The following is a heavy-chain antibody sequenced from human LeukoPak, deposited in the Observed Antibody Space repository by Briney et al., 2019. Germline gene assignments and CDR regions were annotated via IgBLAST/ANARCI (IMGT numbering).Heavy chain of an antibody. J-gene: IGHJ3*02. CDR1: GFTFSSYA. CDR3: AKDGVGARGVDAFDI. Sequence: PGGSLRLSCAASGFTFSSYAMSWVRQAPGKGLEWVSAICGSGGSTYYADSVKGRFTISRDNSKNTLYLQMNSLRAEDTAVYYCAKDGVGARGVDAFDIWGQGTMVTVSS. CDR2: ICGSGGST. D-gene: IGHD1-26*01. V-gene: IGHV3-23*01.